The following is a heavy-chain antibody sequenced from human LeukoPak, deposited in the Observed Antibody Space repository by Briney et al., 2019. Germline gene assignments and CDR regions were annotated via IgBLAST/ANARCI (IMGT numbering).Heavy chain of an antibody. D-gene: IGHD6-13*01. J-gene: IGHJ4*01. CDR1: GFTFSSHW. CDR3: AKGVQNIAASGPGGY. V-gene: IGHV3-74*01. Sequence: GGSLRLSCAASGFTFSSHWMHWVRQAPGKGLVWVSHNGDGSSTDYADFVKGRFTISRDNSKNTLYLHMNSLGAEDTALYYCAKGVQNIAASGPGGYWGHGTLVTVSS. CDR2: NGDGSST.